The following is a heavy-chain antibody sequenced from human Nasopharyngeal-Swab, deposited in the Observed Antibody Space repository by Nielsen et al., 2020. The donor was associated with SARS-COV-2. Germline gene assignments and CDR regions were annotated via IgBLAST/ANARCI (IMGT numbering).Heavy chain of an antibody. D-gene: IGHD6-19*01. V-gene: IGHV3-9*01. J-gene: IGHJ5*02. CDR3: AKDLGIAVAGTGHDL. Sequence: SLTISCAASGFSFDDYAMHWVRQAPGKGLEWVSGISWNSGRIGYADSVKGRFTISRDNAKNSLFLQMNSLRAEDTALYYCAKDLGIAVAGTGHDLWGQGTLVTVSS. CDR1: GFSFDDYA. CDR2: ISWNSGRI.